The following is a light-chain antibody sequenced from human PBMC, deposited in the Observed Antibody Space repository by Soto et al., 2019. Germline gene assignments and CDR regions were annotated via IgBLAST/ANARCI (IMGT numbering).Light chain of an antibody. CDR2: ATS. V-gene: IGKV3-20*01. CDR3: QQYGTSPRT. J-gene: IGKJ1*01. Sequence: IGFTQSPRTLSLSPRERATLSCRTSQSVSSSYLAWYQQKPGQAPRLLIYATSSRATGIPDRFSGSGSQTDFTLTISRLEPEDFAVYYCQQYGTSPRTFGQGTKVDIK. CDR1: QSVSSSY.